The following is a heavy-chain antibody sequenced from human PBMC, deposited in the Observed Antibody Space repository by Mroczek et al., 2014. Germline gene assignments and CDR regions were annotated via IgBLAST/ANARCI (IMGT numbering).Heavy chain of an antibody. J-gene: IGHJ2*01. D-gene: IGHD3-10*01. CDR2: ISGSGGST. CDR1: GFTFSSYA. Sequence: LVEVWGRAWYSLGGSLRLSCAASGFTFSSYAMSWVRQAPGKGLEWVSAISGSGGSTYYADSVKGRFTISRDNSKNTLYLQMNSLRAEDTAVYYCAKDGPFDGSGSYREASYWYFDLWGRGTLVTVSS. CDR3: AKDGPFDGSGSYREASYWYFDL. V-gene: IGHV3-23*04.